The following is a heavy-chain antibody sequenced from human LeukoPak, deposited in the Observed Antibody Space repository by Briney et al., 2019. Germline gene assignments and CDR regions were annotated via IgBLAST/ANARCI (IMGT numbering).Heavy chain of an antibody. V-gene: IGHV3-23*01. D-gene: IGHD1-26*01. J-gene: IGHJ2*01. CDR1: GFTFSSYA. CDR2: ISGSGGST. CDR3: AKDAPYSGSCFDWYFDL. Sequence: GGSLRLSCAASGFTFSSYAMSWVRQAPGKGLEWVSAISGSGGSTYYADSVKGRFTISRDNSKNTLYLQMNSLRAEDTAVYYCAKDAPYSGSCFDWYFDLWGRGTLVTVSS.